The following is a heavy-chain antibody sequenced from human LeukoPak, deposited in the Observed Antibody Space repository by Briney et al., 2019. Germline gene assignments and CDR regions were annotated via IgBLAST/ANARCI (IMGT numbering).Heavy chain of an antibody. CDR3: ASLVATRNWFDP. CDR1: EFSVGSNY. CDR2: IYSGGST. Sequence: GGSLRLSCAASEFSVGSNYMTWVRQAPGKGLEWVSLIYSGGSTYYADSVKGRFTISRDNSKNTLYLQMNSLRAEDTAVYYCASLVATRNWFDPWGQGTLVTVSS. D-gene: IGHD5-12*01. J-gene: IGHJ5*02. V-gene: IGHV3-66*01.